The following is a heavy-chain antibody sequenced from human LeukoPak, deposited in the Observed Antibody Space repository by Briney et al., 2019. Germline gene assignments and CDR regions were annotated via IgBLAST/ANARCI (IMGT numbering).Heavy chain of an antibody. CDR1: GFTFSSYG. Sequence: PGGSLRLSCAASGFTFSSYGMHWVRQPPGKGLEWVAFIRSDGSKKYYADSVEGRFSISRDNSKNTVSLQMNSLRTEDTAVYYCAGVDLLDAFDIWGQGTVITVSS. CDR2: IRSDGSKK. J-gene: IGHJ3*02. D-gene: IGHD2-8*01. CDR3: AGVDLLDAFDI. V-gene: IGHV3-30*02.